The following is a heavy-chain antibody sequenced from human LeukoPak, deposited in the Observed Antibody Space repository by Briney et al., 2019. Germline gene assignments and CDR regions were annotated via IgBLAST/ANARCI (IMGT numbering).Heavy chain of an antibody. J-gene: IGHJ6*04. Sequence: GTSVKVSCKASGFTFTSSAVQWVRQARGQRLEWIGWIVVGSGNTNYAQKFQERVTITRDMSTSTAYMELSSLRAEDTAVYYCARDYGTMVRGVPWYYGMDVWGKGTTVTVSS. V-gene: IGHV1-58*01. CDR1: GFTFTSSA. CDR2: IVVGSGNT. CDR3: ARDYGTMVRGVPWYYGMDV. D-gene: IGHD3-10*01.